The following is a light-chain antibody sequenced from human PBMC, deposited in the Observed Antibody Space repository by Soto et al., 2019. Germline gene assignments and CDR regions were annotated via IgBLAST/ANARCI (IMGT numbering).Light chain of an antibody. V-gene: IGKV3-15*01. Sequence: EIVITQSPSTLSVSPGERATLSCRASQSVSSNLAWYQQKPGPAPRLLIYGASTRATGIPARFSGSGSGTEFTLTLSSLQSEDFAVYYCQQYGRPPRATFGQGTRLEIK. CDR1: QSVSSN. CDR3: QQYGRPPRAT. J-gene: IGKJ5*01. CDR2: GAS.